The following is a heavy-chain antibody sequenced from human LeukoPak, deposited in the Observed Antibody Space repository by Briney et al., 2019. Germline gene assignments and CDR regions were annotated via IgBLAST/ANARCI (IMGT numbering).Heavy chain of an antibody. Sequence: ASVKVSCKASGYIFIEYYLHWVRQAPGQGLQWMGRINPNSGDTNYAQNFQGRVTMTRDTSISTAYMELSRLGSDDTAVYFCARDKWLRDYWGQGTLVTVSS. CDR1: GYIFIEYY. CDR3: ARDKWLRDY. J-gene: IGHJ4*02. D-gene: IGHD5-12*01. CDR2: INPNSGDT. V-gene: IGHV1-2*02.